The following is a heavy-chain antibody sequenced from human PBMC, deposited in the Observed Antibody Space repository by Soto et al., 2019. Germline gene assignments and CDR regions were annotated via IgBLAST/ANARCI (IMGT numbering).Heavy chain of an antibody. Sequence: QVQLQESGPGLVKPSQTLSLTCIVSGGSISSGDYYWSWVRQPPGKGLEWIGYIYYSGSTYYNPYLKKRVTLSADTSKNPFSLKLSSVTAADTAVYYCARAKGLLTVTTSWFDPWGQGTLVTVSS. CDR2: IYYSGST. CDR1: GGSISSGDYY. CDR3: ARAKGLLTVTTSWFDP. V-gene: IGHV4-30-4*01. J-gene: IGHJ5*02. D-gene: IGHD4-17*01.